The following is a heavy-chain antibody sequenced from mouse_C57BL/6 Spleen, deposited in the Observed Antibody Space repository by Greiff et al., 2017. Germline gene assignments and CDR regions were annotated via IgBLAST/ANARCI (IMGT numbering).Heavy chain of an antibody. CDR1: GYAFTNYL. Sequence: VKLQESGAELVRPGTSVKVSCKASGYAFTNYLIEWVKQRPGQGLEWIGVINPGSDGTNYNEKFKGKATLTADKSSSTAYMQLSSLTSEDSAVYFCARSGDGYYVDYWGQGTTLTVSS. V-gene: IGHV1-54*01. CDR3: ARSGDGYYVDY. D-gene: IGHD2-3*01. CDR2: INPGSDGT. J-gene: IGHJ2*01.